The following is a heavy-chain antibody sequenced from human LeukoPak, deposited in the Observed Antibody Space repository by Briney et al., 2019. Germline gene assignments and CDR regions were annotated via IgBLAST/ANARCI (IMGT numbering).Heavy chain of an antibody. CDR1: GFTFRSFV. CDR3: VVRWELRDAFDI. J-gene: IGHJ3*02. Sequence: GGSLRRLCSASGFTFRSFVMHWVRQAPRKELEYVSAISSKGHSTYYPDSVKGRFTMYRDNSKNTLYLQMSSLRAEDTAVYYCVVRWELRDAFDIWGQGTMVTVPS. CDR2: ISSKGHST. D-gene: IGHD1-26*01. V-gene: IGHV3-64D*06.